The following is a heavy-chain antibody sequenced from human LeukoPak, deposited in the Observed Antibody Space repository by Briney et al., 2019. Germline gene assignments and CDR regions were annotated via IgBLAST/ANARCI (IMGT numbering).Heavy chain of an antibody. J-gene: IGHJ4*02. CDR2: IKPDGSDK. Sequence: GGSLRLSCAASGFAFSNYWMTWVRQAPGKGLEWVANIKPDGSDKYYVDSVKGRFTISRDNAKNSLYLQMNSLRAEDTAVYYCAKGVIDSSTDLDYWGQGTLVTVSS. V-gene: IGHV3-7*01. D-gene: IGHD6-13*01. CDR1: GFAFSNYW. CDR3: AKGVIDSSTDLDY.